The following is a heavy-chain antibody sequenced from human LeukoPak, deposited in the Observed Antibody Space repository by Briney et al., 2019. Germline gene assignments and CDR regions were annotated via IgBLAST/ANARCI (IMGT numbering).Heavy chain of an antibody. J-gene: IGHJ4*02. CDR2: INPKSGGT. V-gene: IGHV1-2*02. CDR1: GYNFTDYY. Sequence: ASVKVSCKASGYNFTDYYIHWVRQAPGQGLEWMVCINPKSGGTNYAQKFRGRVTMTRDTSISTAYMELSGLRSGDTAVYYCARDSGLGPTWHPFDHWGQGTPVTVSS. CDR3: ARDSGLGPTWHPFDH. D-gene: IGHD1-26*01.